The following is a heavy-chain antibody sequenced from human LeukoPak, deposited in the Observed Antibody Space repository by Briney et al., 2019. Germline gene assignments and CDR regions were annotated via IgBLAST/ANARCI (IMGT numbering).Heavy chain of an antibody. Sequence: ASVKVSCKASGYTFTGYYMHWVRQAPGQGLEWMGWINPNSGGTNYAQTFQGGVTMTRDTSISTAYMELSRLRSDDTAVYYCARAGGWHYYDSSGREGNWFDPWGQGTLVTVSS. V-gene: IGHV1-2*02. D-gene: IGHD3-22*01. CDR1: GYTFTGYY. CDR2: INPNSGGT. J-gene: IGHJ5*02. CDR3: ARAGGWHYYDSSGREGNWFDP.